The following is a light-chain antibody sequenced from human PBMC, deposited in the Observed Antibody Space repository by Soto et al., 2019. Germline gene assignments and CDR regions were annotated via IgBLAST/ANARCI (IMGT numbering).Light chain of an antibody. V-gene: IGKV1-39*01. CDR1: QTISSN. CDR3: QQGSRTPMT. CDR2: AAS. J-gene: IGKJ5*01. Sequence: DIQMTQSPSSLSASVGDRVTITCRASQTISSNLNWYQHKPGKAPKLLIYAASTLQSGVPSRFSGSGSGTDFTLTISSLQREDFATYYCQQGSRTPMTFGRGTRLDMK.